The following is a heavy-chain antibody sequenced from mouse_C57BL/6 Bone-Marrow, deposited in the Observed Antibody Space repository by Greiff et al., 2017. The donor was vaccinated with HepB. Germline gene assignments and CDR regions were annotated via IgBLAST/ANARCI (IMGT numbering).Heavy chain of an antibody. J-gene: IGHJ1*03. Sequence: EVKLVESGGGLVQPGGSMKLSCAASGFTFSDAWMDWVRQSPEKGLEWVAEIRNKANNHATYYAESVKGRFTISRDDSKSSVYLQMISLGAEDTGIYYCIYYGNDGRYFDVWGTGTTVTVSS. CDR3: IYYGNDGRYFDV. CDR2: IRNKANNHAT. V-gene: IGHV6-6*01. CDR1: GFTFSDAW. D-gene: IGHD2-2*01.